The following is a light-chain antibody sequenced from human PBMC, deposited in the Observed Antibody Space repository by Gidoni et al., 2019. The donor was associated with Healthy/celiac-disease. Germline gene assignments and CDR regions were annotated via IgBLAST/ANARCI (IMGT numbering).Light chain of an antibody. V-gene: IGKV3-20*01. CDR3: QQYGSSPSCT. CDR2: GAS. Sequence: DIVLPQSPGTLSLSPRERANLSCRASQSVSSSYLAWYQQKPGQAPRLLIYGASSRATGIPDRFSGSGSGTDFSLTISRLEPEDFAVYYCQQYGSSPSCTFGQGTKVEIK. CDR1: QSVSSSY. J-gene: IGKJ1*01.